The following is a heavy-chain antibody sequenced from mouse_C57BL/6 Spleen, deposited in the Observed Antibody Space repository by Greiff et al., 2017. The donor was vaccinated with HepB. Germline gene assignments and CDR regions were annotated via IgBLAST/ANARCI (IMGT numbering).Heavy chain of an antibody. Sequence: QVQLQQSGAELVRPGASVTLSCKASGYTFTDYEMHWVKQTPVHGLEWIGAIDPETGGTAYNQKFKGKAILTADKSSSTAYMELRSLTSEDSAVYYCTRYDYSNYLYYAMDYWGQGTSVTVSS. D-gene: IGHD2-5*01. V-gene: IGHV1-15*01. J-gene: IGHJ4*01. CDR2: IDPETGGT. CDR1: GYTFTDYE. CDR3: TRYDYSNYLYYAMDY.